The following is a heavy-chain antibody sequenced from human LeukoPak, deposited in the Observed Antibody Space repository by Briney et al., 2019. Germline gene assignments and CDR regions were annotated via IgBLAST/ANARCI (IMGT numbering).Heavy chain of an antibody. CDR2: ISGSGGRT. CDR3: AKDEAPLRYFDWLFLDY. Sequence: SGGSLRLSCAASRFTFSSFAMMWVRQAPGKGREWVSAISGSGGRTYYADSVKSRFTISRDNSKNTLYLQMNSLRAEDTAVYYCAKDEAPLRYFDWLFLDYWGQGTLVTVS. V-gene: IGHV3-23*01. J-gene: IGHJ4*02. D-gene: IGHD3-9*01. CDR1: RFTFSSFA.